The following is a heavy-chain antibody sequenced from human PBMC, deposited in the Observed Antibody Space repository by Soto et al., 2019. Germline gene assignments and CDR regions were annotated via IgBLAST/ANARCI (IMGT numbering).Heavy chain of an antibody. D-gene: IGHD3-3*01. CDR3: ARDYYYDFWSGYPTGAFDI. CDR1: GYTFTSYG. J-gene: IGHJ3*02. CDR2: ISAYNGNT. V-gene: IGHV1-18*01. Sequence: ASVKVSCKASGYTFTSYGISWVRQAPGQGLEWMGWISAYNGNTNYAQKLQGRVTMTTDTSTSTAYMELRSLRSDDTAVYYCARDYYYDFWSGYPTGAFDIWGQGTMVTVS.